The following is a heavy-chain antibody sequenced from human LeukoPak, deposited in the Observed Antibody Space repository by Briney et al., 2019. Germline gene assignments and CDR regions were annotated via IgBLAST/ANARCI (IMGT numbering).Heavy chain of an antibody. CDR2: ISYDGGIV. CDR1: GSTFSSYA. V-gene: IGHV3-30-3*01. CDR3: ARDPAGYTYGYWGYFDY. D-gene: IGHD5-18*01. Sequence: GGSLRLSCAASGSTFSSYAMHRVRQAPGKGLEWVALISYDGGIVYYADSVKGRFTISRDSSKNTLYLHMNSLRTEDTAVYYCARDPAGYTYGYWGYFDYWGQGILVTVSS. J-gene: IGHJ4*02.